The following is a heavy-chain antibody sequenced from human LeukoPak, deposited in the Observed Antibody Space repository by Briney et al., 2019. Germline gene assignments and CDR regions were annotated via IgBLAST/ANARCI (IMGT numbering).Heavy chain of an antibody. J-gene: IGHJ6*03. CDR2: IRSTANGYAT. V-gene: IGHV3-73*01. CDR3: TRDQEQLVPGPYYYYYYMDV. Sequence: SGGSLRLSCAASGFRFSSYGMHWVRQASGKGLEWVGRIRSTANGYATAYAASVKGRFTISRDDSKSIAYLQMNSLKTEDTAVYYCTRDQEQLVPGPYYYYYYMDVWGKGTTVTVSS. D-gene: IGHD6-6*01. CDR1: GFRFSSYG.